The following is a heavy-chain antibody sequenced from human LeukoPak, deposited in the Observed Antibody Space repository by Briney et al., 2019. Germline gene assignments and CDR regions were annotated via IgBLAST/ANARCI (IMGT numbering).Heavy chain of an antibody. CDR3: AREGKGGSGPQGDAFDI. CDR2: IYYSGST. J-gene: IGHJ3*02. V-gene: IGHV4-59*01. Sequence: KASETLFLTCTVSGGSISSYYWSWIRQPPGKGLEWIGYIYYSGSTNYNPSLKSRVTISVDTSKNQFSLKLSSVTAADTAVYYCAREGKGGSGPQGDAFDIWGQGTMVTVSS. D-gene: IGHD3-10*01. CDR1: GGSISSYY.